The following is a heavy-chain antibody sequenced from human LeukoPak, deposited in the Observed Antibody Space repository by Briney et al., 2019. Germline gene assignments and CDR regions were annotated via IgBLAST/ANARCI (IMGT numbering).Heavy chain of an antibody. V-gene: IGHV4-39*01. CDR1: GGSISTSSYY. CDR2: IYYSGST. CDR3: ASLTTVTTRWFDP. D-gene: IGHD4-17*01. Sequence: SETLSLTCTVSGGSISTSSYYWGWIRQPPGKGLEWIGSIYYSGSTYYNPSLKSRVTISVDTSKNQFSLKLSSVTAADTAVYYCASLTTVTTRWFDPWGQGTLVTVSS. J-gene: IGHJ5*02.